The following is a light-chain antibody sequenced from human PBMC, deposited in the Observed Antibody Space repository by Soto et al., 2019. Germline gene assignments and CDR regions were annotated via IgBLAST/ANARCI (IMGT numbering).Light chain of an antibody. Sequence: EIVLTQSPGTLSLSPGERATLSCRASQSISSSYLARYPQKTGQTPRPLIYDASNRATGIPYRFSGSGSGTDFTLTISRLEPEDFAVYYCQHYGSSWTFGQGTTVEVK. V-gene: IGKV3-20*01. J-gene: IGKJ1*01. CDR1: QSISSSY. CDR2: DAS. CDR3: QHYGSSWT.